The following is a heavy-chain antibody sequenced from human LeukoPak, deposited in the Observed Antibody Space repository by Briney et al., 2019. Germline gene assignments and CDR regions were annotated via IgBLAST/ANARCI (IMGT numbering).Heavy chain of an antibody. V-gene: IGHV1-24*01. CDR2: FDPEDGET. J-gene: IGHJ4*02. CDR1: GYTLTELS. CDR3: ARFRYSGYLAAFDY. Sequence: ASVKVSCKVSGYTLTELSMHWVRQAPGKGLEWMGGFDPEDGETIYAQKFQGRVTMIEDTSTDTAYMELSSLRSEDTAVYFCARFRYSGYLAAFDYWGQGTLVTVSS. D-gene: IGHD5-12*01.